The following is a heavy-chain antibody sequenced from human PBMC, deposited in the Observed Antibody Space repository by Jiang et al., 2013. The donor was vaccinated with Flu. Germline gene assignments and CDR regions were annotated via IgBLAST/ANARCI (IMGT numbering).Heavy chain of an antibody. V-gene: IGHV7-4-1*02. CDR3: ARDLIIAARREDPNWFDP. CDR2: INTNTGNP. D-gene: IGHD6-6*01. Sequence: KKPGASVKVSCKASGYTFTSYAMNWVRQAPGQGLEWMGWINTNTGNPTYAQGFTGRFVFSLDTSVSTAYLQISSLKAEDTAVYYCARDLIIAARREDPNWFDPWGQGTLVTVSS. J-gene: IGHJ5*02. CDR1: GYTFTSYA.